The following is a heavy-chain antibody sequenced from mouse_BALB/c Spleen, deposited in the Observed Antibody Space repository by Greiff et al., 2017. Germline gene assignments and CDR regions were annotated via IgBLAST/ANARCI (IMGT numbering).Heavy chain of an antibody. J-gene: IGHJ3*01. D-gene: IGHD2-14*01. CDR3: ASYYRYDWFAY. Sequence: LQQSGGGLVKPGGSLKLSCAASGFTFSSYAMSWVRQTPEKRLEWVASISSGGSTYYPDSVKGRFTISRDNARNILYLQMSSLRSEDTAMYYCASYYRYDWFAYWGQGTLVTVSA. CDR1: GFTFSSYA. CDR2: ISSGGST. V-gene: IGHV5-6-5*01.